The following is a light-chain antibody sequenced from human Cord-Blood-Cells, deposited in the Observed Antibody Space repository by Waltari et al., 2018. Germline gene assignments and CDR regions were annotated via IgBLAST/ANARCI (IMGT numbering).Light chain of an antibody. Sequence: DIQMTQSPSTLSASVGDRGTITCRASQSISSWLAWYQQKPGKAPKLRIYKASRLESGVPARFSGSGSGTEFTLTISSLQPDDFATYYCQQYNSYSMYTFGQGTKLEIK. J-gene: IGKJ2*01. CDR2: KAS. CDR3: QQYNSYSMYT. V-gene: IGKV1-5*03. CDR1: QSISSW.